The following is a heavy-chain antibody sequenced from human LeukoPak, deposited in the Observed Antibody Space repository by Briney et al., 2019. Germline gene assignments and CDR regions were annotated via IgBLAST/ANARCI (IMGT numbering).Heavy chain of an antibody. V-gene: IGHV3-21*01. Sequence: MSGGSLRLSCAASGFTFSSYSMNWVRQAPGKGLEWVSSISTSSSYIYYADSVKGRFTISRDNAKNSLYVQMDSLRAEDTAVYYCARRAGAYSHPYDYWGQGTLVTVSS. J-gene: IGHJ4*02. CDR1: GFTFSSYS. CDR3: ARRAGAYSHPYDY. CDR2: ISTSSSYI. D-gene: IGHD4/OR15-4a*01.